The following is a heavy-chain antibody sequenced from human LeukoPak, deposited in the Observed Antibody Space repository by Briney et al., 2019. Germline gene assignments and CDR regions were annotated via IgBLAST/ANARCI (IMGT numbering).Heavy chain of an antibody. Sequence: GGSLRLSCAASGFTFSSYGMHWVRQAPGKGPEWVAVIWYDGSNKYYADSVKGRFTISRDNSKNTLYLQMNSLRAEDTAVYYCARSVTMIVVAPGYWGQGTLVTVSS. CDR3: ARSVTMIVVAPGY. CDR1: GFTFSSYG. D-gene: IGHD3-22*01. V-gene: IGHV3-33*01. J-gene: IGHJ4*02. CDR2: IWYDGSNK.